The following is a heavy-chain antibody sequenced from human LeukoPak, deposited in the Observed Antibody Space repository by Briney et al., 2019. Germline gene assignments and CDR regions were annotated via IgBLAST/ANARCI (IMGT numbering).Heavy chain of an antibody. J-gene: IGHJ4*02. D-gene: IGHD4-17*01. Sequence: PGGSLRLSCAASGFTFSSYYMSWVRQAPGKGLEWVANIKQDGSEKQYVDSVKGRFTISRDNVKNSLFLQMNSLRAEDTAVYYCARAGRYDYGDYSWNYWGPGTLVTVSS. CDR3: ARAGRYDYGDYSWNY. CDR1: GFTFSSYY. V-gene: IGHV3-7*01. CDR2: IKQDGSEK.